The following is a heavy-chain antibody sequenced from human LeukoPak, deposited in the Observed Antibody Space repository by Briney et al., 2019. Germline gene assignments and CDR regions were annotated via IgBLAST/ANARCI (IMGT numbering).Heavy chain of an antibody. CDR3: ARVIVATFDAFDI. CDR2: ISSSSSYI. D-gene: IGHD5-12*01. V-gene: IGHV3-21*01. J-gene: IGHJ3*02. CDR1: GVTFSSYS. Sequence: GGSLRLSCAASGVTFSSYSMNWARQAPGKGLGWVSSISSSSSYIYYADSVKGRFTISRDNAKNSLYLQMNSLRAEDTAVYYCARVIVATFDAFDIWGQGTMVTVSS.